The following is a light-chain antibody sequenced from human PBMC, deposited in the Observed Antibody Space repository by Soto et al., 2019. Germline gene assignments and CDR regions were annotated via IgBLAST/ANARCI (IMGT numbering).Light chain of an antibody. V-gene: IGLV2-14*03. J-gene: IGLJ2*01. CDR1: SSDIGGYIY. CDR2: DVS. CDR3: STYTSSRTR. Sequence: QSALTQPASVSGSPGQSITISCTGTSSDIGGYIYVSWYQHHPCKAPKLLIYDVSNRPSGVSNRFSGSKSGNTASLTISGLQVEDEADYFCSTYTSSRTRFGGGTKLTVL.